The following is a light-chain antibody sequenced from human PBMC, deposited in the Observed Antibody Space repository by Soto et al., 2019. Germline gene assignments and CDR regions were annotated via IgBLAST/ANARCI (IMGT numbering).Light chain of an antibody. Sequence: IVMTHSAATLSLSPGEKATLSVRASQSISNNFAWFQQKPGQVPRLLIYGASNRATGVSARFSGSGSGTEFTLTISSLQSEDFAVYYCLQYHYWWTFGQGTKVDIK. CDR3: LQYHYWWT. CDR2: GAS. J-gene: IGKJ1*01. CDR1: QSISNN. V-gene: IGKV3-15*01.